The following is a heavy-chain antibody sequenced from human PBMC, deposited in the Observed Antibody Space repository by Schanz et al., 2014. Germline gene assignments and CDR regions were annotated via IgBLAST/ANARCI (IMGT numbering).Heavy chain of an antibody. J-gene: IGHJ3*01. D-gene: IGHD3-16*01. CDR3: RRNYERTLSAPRHDAFDV. Sequence: EVQLVESGGGLVQPGRSLRLSCAASGFSFSIFAMTWVRQAPGQGLEWVSTISGSGGDTYPADSVKGRFTISRDNSNNTRIVKIKSRGVEAPGLSCCRRNYERTLSAPRHDAFDVWGQGTVVTVAS. V-gene: IGHV3-23*04. CDR2: ISGSGGDT. CDR1: GFSFSIFA.